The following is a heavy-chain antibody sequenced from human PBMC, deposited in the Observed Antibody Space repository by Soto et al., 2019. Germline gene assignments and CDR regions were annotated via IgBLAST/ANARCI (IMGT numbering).Heavy chain of an antibody. J-gene: IGHJ3*02. CDR3: ARDPSVESDAFDI. V-gene: IGHV4-31*03. Sequence: SETLSLTCTVSGGSISSGGYYWSWIRQHPGKGLEWIGYIYYSGSTYYNPSLKSRVTISVDTSKNQFSLKLSSVTAADTAVYYCARDPSVESDAFDIWGQGTMVTVPS. CDR2: IYYSGST. CDR1: GGSISSGGYY. D-gene: IGHD1-1*01.